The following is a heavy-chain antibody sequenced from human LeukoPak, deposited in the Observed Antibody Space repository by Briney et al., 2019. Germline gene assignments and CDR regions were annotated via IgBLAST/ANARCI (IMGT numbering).Heavy chain of an antibody. Sequence: PSETLSLTCAVYGGSFSGYYWSWIRQPPGKGLEWIGEINHSGSTNYNPSLKSRVTISVDTSKNQFSLKLSSVTAADTAVYYCARGRGVLGGDTTCFDYWGQGTLVTVSS. CDR1: GGSFSGYY. D-gene: IGHD2-21*02. J-gene: IGHJ4*02. CDR2: INHSGST. V-gene: IGHV4-34*01. CDR3: ARGRGVLGGDTTCFDY.